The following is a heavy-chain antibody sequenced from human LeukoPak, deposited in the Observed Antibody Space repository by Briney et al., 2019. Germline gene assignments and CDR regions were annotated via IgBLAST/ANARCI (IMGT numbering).Heavy chain of an antibody. CDR1: GGSISSSSYY. CDR3: ARTNNVFYYFDY. J-gene: IGHJ4*02. CDR2: TYYSGST. D-gene: IGHD2/OR15-2a*01. V-gene: IGHV4-39*01. Sequence: SETLSLTCTVSGGSISSSSYYWGWIRQPPGKGLEWIGSTYYSGSTYYNPSLKSRVTISVDTSKNQFSLKLSSVTAADTAVYYCARTNNVFYYFDYWGQGTLVTVSS.